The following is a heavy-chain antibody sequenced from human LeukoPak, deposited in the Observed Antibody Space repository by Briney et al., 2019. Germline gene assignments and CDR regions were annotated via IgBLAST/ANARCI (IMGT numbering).Heavy chain of an antibody. Sequence: AGSLRLSCEVSGFTFRSTWMHWVRQAPGKGLVWVSRINSDGSSTSYADSAKGRFTISRDNAKNTLYLQMNSLRAEDTAVYYCATGNCGGDCYSGYWGQGTLVTVSS. D-gene: IGHD2-21*02. CDR1: GFTFRSTW. V-gene: IGHV3-74*01. CDR3: ATGNCGGDCYSGY. J-gene: IGHJ4*02. CDR2: INSDGSST.